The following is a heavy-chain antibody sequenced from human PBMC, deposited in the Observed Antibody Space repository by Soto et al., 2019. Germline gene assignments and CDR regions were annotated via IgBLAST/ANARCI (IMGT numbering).Heavy chain of an antibody. CDR2: IYPGDSDT. V-gene: IGHV5-51*01. CDR3: AASIFYYGMDV. J-gene: IGHJ6*02. Sequence: LKISCKGSGYTFTNYWIGWVRQMPGKGLEWMGIIYPGDSDTKYNPSFQGQVTISADKSITTTYLRWTSLKASDTAIYYCAASIFYYGMDVWGQGTAVTVSS. CDR1: GYTFTNYW.